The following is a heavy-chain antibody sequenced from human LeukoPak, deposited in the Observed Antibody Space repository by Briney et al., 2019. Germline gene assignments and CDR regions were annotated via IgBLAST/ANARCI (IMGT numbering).Heavy chain of an antibody. CDR2: VDTDGSGT. D-gene: IGHD3-3*01. CDR3: ARRSATFYFDY. CDR1: GITFNNYW. Sequence: GGSLRLSCEASGITFNNYWLHWVRQAPGKGLVWVSRVDTDGSGTIYADSVKGRFTVSRDNAKNTLYLQMNSLRAEDTAVYYCARRSATFYFDYWGQGTLVTVSS. V-gene: IGHV3-74*01. J-gene: IGHJ4*02.